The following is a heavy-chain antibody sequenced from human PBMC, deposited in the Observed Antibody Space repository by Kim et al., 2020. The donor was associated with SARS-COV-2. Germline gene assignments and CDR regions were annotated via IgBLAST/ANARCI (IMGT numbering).Heavy chain of an antibody. CDR3: ARMKGDYGDSGFFYEFDY. J-gene: IGHJ4*02. D-gene: IGHD4-17*01. CDR1: GGSISSGGYS. V-gene: IGHV4-30-2*01. Sequence: SETLSLTCAVSGGSISSGGYSWSWIRQPPGKGLEWIGYIYHSGSTYYNPSLKSRVTISVDRSKNQFSLKLSSVTAADTAVYYCARMKGDYGDSGFFYEFDYWGQGTLVTVSS. CDR2: IYHSGST.